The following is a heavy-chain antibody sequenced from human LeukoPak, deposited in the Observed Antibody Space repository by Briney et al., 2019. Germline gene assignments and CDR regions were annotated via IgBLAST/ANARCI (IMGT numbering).Heavy chain of an antibody. V-gene: IGHV4-39*07. Sequence: PSETLSLTCTVSGGSISSSSYYWGWIRQPPGKGLEWIGSIYYSGSTYYNPSLKSRVTISVDTSKNQFSLKLSSVTAADTAVYYCARRRYYDFWSGYYTGDYFDYWGQGTLVTVPS. J-gene: IGHJ4*02. D-gene: IGHD3-3*01. CDR2: IYYSGST. CDR3: ARRRYYDFWSGYYTGDYFDY. CDR1: GGSISSSSYY.